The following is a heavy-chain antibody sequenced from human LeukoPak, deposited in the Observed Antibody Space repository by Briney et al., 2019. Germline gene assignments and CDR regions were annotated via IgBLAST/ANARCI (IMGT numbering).Heavy chain of an antibody. CDR3: ARGRKLRYFDWLLGPGRKSREDYYYMDV. J-gene: IGHJ6*03. CDR1: GVSISSSNSY. D-gene: IGHD3-9*01. V-gene: IGHV4-39*01. CDR2: IYYSGNT. Sequence: PSETLSLTCTVSGVSISSSNSYWGWIRQPPGKGLEWIGSIYYSGNTYYNASLKSQVSISIDTSKNQFSLKLTSVTAADTAVYYCARGRKLRYFDWLLGPGRKSREDYYYMDVWGKGTTVTVSS.